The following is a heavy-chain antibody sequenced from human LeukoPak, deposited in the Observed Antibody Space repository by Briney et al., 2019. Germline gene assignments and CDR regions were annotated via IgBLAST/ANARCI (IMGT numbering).Heavy chain of an antibody. V-gene: IGHV3-7*01. D-gene: IGHD3-10*01. CDR3: ARLSAYYYGSYFYYYMDV. CDR1: GFTFSSYW. Sequence: GGSLRLSCAASGFTFSSYWMSWVRQAPGKGLEWVANIKQDGSENYYVDSVKGRFTISRDNAKNSVYLQMNSLRAEDTALYYCARLSAYYYGSYFYYYMDVWGKGTTVTVSS. J-gene: IGHJ6*03. CDR2: IKQDGSEN.